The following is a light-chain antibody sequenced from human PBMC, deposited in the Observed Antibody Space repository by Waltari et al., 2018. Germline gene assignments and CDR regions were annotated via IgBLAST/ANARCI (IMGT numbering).Light chain of an antibody. CDR2: GNF. J-gene: IGLJ2*01. CDR1: SSNIGANFD. Sequence: QSVLTQPHSVSGAPGQRVTISCTGSSSNIGANFDVHWYQHLPGTAPRLLIYGNFNRPSGVPDRFSGSKSGTSASLAITGLQAEDEANYYCQSYDSSLSLVVFGGGTKLTVL. V-gene: IGLV1-40*01. CDR3: QSYDSSLSLVV.